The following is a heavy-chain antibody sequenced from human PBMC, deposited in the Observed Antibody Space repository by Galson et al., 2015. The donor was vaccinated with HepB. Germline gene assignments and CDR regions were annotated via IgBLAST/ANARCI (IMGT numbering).Heavy chain of an antibody. CDR1: GFTFSYYT. Sequence: SLRLSCAASGFTFSYYTIHWVRQAPGKGLEWVSSISGGSTYIYYTDSVWGRSTVSRDNSNDSLYLQMNSLRVEDTAVYYCARDRGRSDYGYYYGMDVWGQGTTVTVSS. J-gene: IGHJ6*02. D-gene: IGHD4-17*01. CDR3: ARDRGRSDYGYYYGMDV. CDR2: ISGGSTYI. V-gene: IGHV3-21*01.